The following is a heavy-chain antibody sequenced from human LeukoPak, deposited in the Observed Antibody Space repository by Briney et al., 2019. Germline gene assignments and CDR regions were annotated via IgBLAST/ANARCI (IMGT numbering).Heavy chain of an antibody. Sequence: SETLSLTCAVSGGSISSGGYSWSWIRQPPGKGLEWIGYIYHSGSTYYNPSLKSRVTISVDRSKNQFSLKLSSVTAADTAVYYCARVLDGYNYFDYWGQGTLVTVSS. V-gene: IGHV4-30-2*01. D-gene: IGHD5-24*01. CDR3: ARVLDGYNYFDY. CDR1: GGSISSGGYS. CDR2: IYHSGST. J-gene: IGHJ4*02.